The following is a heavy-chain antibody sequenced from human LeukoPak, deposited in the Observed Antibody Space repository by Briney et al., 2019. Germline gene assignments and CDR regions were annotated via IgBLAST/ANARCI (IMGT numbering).Heavy chain of an antibody. J-gene: IGHJ6*02. CDR1: GGSISSYY. V-gene: IGHV4-59*08. D-gene: IGHD6-13*01. Sequence: SETLSLTCTVSGGSISSYYWSWIRQPPGKGLEWIGYIYYSGSTNYNPSLKSRVTISVDTSKNQFSLKLSSVTAADTAVYYCARSSLEGYYYGMDVWGQGTTVTVSS. CDR3: ARSSLEGYYYGMDV. CDR2: IYYSGST.